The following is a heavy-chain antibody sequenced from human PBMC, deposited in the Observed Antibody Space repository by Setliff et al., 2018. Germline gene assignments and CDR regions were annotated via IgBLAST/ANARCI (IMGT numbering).Heavy chain of an antibody. Sequence: GGSLRLSCAASEFTFNKYWMTWVRQAPGKGLEWVANIDPDGIGKYYIDSVRGRFTISRDNAQKTLYLQMNSLRAEDTALYYCARDGVFYAMDVWGHGTTVTVSS. J-gene: IGHJ6*02. D-gene: IGHD3-10*01. CDR1: EFTFNKYW. V-gene: IGHV3-7*01. CDR2: IDPDGIGK. CDR3: ARDGVFYAMDV.